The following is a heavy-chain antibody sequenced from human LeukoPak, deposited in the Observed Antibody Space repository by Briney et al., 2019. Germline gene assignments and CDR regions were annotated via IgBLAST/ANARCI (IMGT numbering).Heavy chain of an antibody. J-gene: IGHJ3*02. CDR2: ISYSGSA. D-gene: IGHD1-1*01. CDR1: GGSLSNYY. V-gene: IGHV4-59*12. Sequence: PSETLSLTCTVSGGSLSNYYWTWIRQPPGKGLEWIGYISYSGSANYNPSLKSRVTISVDTSKNQFSLKLSSVTAADTAVYYCARGKDWTGDAFDIWGQGTMVTVSS. CDR3: ARGKDWTGDAFDI.